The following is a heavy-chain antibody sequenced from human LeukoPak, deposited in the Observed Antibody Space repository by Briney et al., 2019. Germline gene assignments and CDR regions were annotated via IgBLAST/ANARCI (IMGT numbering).Heavy chain of an antibody. CDR2: IYLSGST. D-gene: IGHD4-17*01. J-gene: IGHJ4*02. CDR1: DGSISSYY. V-gene: IGHV4-39*07. CDR3: ARVPTVTFFDY. Sequence: PSETLSLTCTVSDGSISSYYWSWIRQPPGKGLEWIGSIYLSGSTYYNPSLKSRVTISVDTSKNQFSLKLSSVTAADTAVYYCARVPTVTFFDYWGQGTLVTVSS.